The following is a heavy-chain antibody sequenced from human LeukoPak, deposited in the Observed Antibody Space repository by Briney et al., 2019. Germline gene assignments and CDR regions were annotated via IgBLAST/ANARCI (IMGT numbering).Heavy chain of an antibody. CDR3: TREVAGTGGFDY. J-gene: IGHJ4*02. V-gene: IGHV6-1*01. CDR1: GDSDSSNNDA. Sequence: SQTLSLTCAISGDSDSSNNDAWNWIRQSPSRGLEWLGRTYHRSTWYDDYVVSVRSRLTITPDISKNQVSLQLNSVTPEDTAVYYCTREVAGTGGFDYWGQGITVTVSS. D-gene: IGHD6-13*01. CDR2: TYHRSTWYD.